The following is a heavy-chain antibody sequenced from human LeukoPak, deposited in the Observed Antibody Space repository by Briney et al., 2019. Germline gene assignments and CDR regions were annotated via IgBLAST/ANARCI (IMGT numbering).Heavy chain of an antibody. CDR2: IYPGDSDT. V-gene: IGHV5-51*01. J-gene: IGHJ4*02. D-gene: IGHD1-26*01. Sequence: GESLKISCKGSGYSFTSYWIGWVRQMPGNGLEWMGIIYPGDSDTRYSPSFQGQVTISADKSISTAYLQWSSLKASDTAMYYCARLSDVRIVGATIFDYWGQGTLVTVSS. CDR1: GYSFTSYW. CDR3: ARLSDVRIVGATIFDY.